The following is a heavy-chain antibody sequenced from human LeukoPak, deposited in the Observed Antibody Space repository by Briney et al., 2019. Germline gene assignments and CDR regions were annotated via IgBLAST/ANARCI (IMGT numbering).Heavy chain of an antibody. J-gene: IGHJ4*02. V-gene: IGHV3-30*04. Sequence: GGSLRLSCAASGFTFSSYVMNWVRQAPGKGLEWVAVISYDGSNKYYADSVKGRFTISRDNSKNTVYLQMNSLRAEDTAVYYCAREAGIAVAGFDYWGQGTLVTVSS. CDR2: ISYDGSNK. CDR1: GFTFSSYV. CDR3: AREAGIAVAGFDY. D-gene: IGHD6-19*01.